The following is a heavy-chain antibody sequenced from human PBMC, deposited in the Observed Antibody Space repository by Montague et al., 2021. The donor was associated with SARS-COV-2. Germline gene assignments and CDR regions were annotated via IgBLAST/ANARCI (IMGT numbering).Heavy chain of an antibody. J-gene: IGHJ4*02. CDR1: GFTFDDYT. CDR2: ISWNSGNI. Sequence: SLRLSCAASGFTFDDYTMHWVRQAPGKGLEWVSGISWNSGNIGYADSVKGRFTISRDNAKNSLYLQMNSLRAEDTAVYYCVSQEGSIYWGQGTLVTVSS. V-gene: IGHV3-9*01. CDR3: VSQEGSIY. D-gene: IGHD2/OR15-2a*01.